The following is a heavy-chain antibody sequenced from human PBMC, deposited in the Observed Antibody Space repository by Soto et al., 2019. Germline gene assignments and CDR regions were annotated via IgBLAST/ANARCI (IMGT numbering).Heavy chain of an antibody. V-gene: IGHV3-74*01. CDR3: ARGGVPAALDI. CDR2: INGDGTIT. CDR1: GFTLSNYY. D-gene: IGHD3-10*01. Sequence: EVQLVESVGGLVQPGVSLRLSCAVSGFTLSNYYMHWARQAPGKGLVLVSHINGDGTITDYADSVKGRFAISRDNARNTLYPPMLSLRAEDTAVYYCARGGVPAALDIWGEGTMVPVSS. J-gene: IGHJ3*02.